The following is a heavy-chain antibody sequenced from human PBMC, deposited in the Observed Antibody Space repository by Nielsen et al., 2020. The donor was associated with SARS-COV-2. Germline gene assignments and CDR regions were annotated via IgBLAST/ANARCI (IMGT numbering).Heavy chain of an antibody. CDR3: ALFGDWRTTDY. CDR1: GFTFSSYA. CDR2: ISGSGGST. J-gene: IGHJ4*02. V-gene: IGHV3-23*01. Sequence: GESLKISCAASGFTFSSYAMSWVRQAPGKGLEWVSAISGSGGSTYYADSVKGRFTISRDNSKNTLYLQMNSLRAEDTAVYYCALFGDWRTTDYWGQGTLVTVSS. D-gene: IGHD2-21*02.